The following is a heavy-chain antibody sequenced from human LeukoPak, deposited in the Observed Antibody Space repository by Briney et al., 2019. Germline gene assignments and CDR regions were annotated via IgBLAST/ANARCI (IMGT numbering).Heavy chain of an antibody. D-gene: IGHD5-12*01. J-gene: IGHJ6*03. CDR1: GFSVGSNY. Sequence: GGSLRLSCAASGFSVGSNYMSWVRQAPGKGLEWVSVIYAGGKSFYVDSVKGRFTISRDNSKNTLYLQMNSLRAEDTAVYYCAKGGSGSYYYYYYYMDVWGKGTTVTVSS. CDR2: IYAGGKS. CDR3: AKGGSGSYYYYYYYMDV. V-gene: IGHV3-66*02.